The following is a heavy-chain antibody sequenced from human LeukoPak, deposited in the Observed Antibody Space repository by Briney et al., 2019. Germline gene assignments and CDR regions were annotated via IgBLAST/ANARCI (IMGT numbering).Heavy chain of an antibody. Sequence: GGSLRLSCAASGFTFSSYAIHWVRQAPGKGLEWVAVIWYDGSNKNYADSVKGRFTVSRDNSKNTLYLQMNSLRAEDTAMYYCAREGFYDILTGDQGDWFDPWGQGTLVTVSS. J-gene: IGHJ5*02. D-gene: IGHD3-9*01. V-gene: IGHV3-33*08. CDR3: AREGFYDILTGDQGDWFDP. CDR2: IWYDGSNK. CDR1: GFTFSSYA.